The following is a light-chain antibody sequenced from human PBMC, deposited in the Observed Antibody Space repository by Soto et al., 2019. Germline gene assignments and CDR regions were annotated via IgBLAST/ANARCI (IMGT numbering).Light chain of an antibody. V-gene: IGKV3-15*01. CDR3: QQRRNWHIT. J-gene: IGKJ5*01. CDR1: QNVRKN. Sequence: ETVMTQSPVALSVSPGERATLSCRARQNVRKNLAWYQQKPGQAPRLLIYGASTRATGIPARFSGDGSGTEFTLTMDSLQSEDLEVYYCQQRRNWHITSGKRTRLEI. CDR2: GAS.